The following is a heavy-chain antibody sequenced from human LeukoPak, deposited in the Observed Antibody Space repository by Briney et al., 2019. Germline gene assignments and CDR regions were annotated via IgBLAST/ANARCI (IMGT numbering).Heavy chain of an antibody. CDR3: ARERSYYYGSGSYYNEVAAFDI. Sequence: ASVKVSCKASGYTFTGYYMHWVRQAPGQGLGWMGWVNPNSGGTNYAQKFQGWVTMTRDTSISTAYMELSRLRSDDTAVYYCARERSYYYGSGSYYNEVAAFDIWGQGTMVTVSS. D-gene: IGHD3-10*01. J-gene: IGHJ3*02. V-gene: IGHV1-2*04. CDR1: GYTFTGYY. CDR2: VNPNSGGT.